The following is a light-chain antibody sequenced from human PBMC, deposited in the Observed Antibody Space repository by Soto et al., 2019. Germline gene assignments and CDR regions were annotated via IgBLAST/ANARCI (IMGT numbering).Light chain of an antibody. CDR1: NIGSKS. J-gene: IGLJ2*01. V-gene: IGLV3-21*04. Sequence: SYELTQPPSVSVAPGKTAKITCGRSNIGSKSVHWYQQKPGQAPVLVIYYDTDRPSGVPERLSGSNSGSTAALTISRVEAGDEADYYCQVWDIGSGVIFGGGTKLTVL. CDR2: YDT. CDR3: QVWDIGSGVI.